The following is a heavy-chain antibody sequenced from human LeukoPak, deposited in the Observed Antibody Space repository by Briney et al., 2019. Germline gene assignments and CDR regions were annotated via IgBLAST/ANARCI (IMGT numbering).Heavy chain of an antibody. Sequence: SETLSLTCTVSRGSISPDHCAWIRQPPGKGLEWIGYIFYTGRARYNPSLESRVTLTVDMSKNQCSLKLNSVTAADTAIYYCARLVDGIYTRVDSWGQGTLVTVSP. CDR1: RGSISPDH. D-gene: IGHD3-3*02. CDR2: IFYTGRA. V-gene: IGHV4-59*08. J-gene: IGHJ4*02. CDR3: ARLVDGIYTRVDS.